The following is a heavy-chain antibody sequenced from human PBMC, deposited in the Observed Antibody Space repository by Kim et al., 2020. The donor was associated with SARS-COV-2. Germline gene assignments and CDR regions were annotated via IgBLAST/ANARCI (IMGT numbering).Heavy chain of an antibody. Sequence: QKFQGRVPITRDTSASTVDMELSSLRSEDTAVYYCARDGTTRNGGYYFDYWGQGALVTVSS. J-gene: IGHJ4*02. CDR3: ARDGTTRNGGYYFDY. D-gene: IGHD1-1*01. V-gene: IGHV1-3*01.